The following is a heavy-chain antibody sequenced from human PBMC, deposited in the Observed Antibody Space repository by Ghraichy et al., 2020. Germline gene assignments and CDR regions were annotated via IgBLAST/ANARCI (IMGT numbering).Heavy chain of an antibody. V-gene: IGHV3-48*04. J-gene: IGHJ4*02. D-gene: IGHD3-9*01. CDR3: ARGDYDILTGYYRAPPFDY. CDR1: GFTFSSYS. CDR2: ISSSSSTI. Sequence: GGSLRLSCAASGFTFSSYSMNWVRQAPGKGLEWVSYISSSSSTIYYADSVKGRFTISRDNAKNSLYLQMNSLRAEDTAVYYCARGDYDILTGYYRAPPFDYWGQGTLVTVSS.